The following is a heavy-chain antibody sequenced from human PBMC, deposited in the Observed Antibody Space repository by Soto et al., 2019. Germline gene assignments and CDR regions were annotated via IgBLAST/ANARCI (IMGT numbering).Heavy chain of an antibody. CDR3: ARRLFGSGWTLDS. CDR2: VYHTGST. Sequence: EALSLTCDVSGASITTYYWSWIRQAPGKGLEWIGNVYHTGSTDYNPSLRSRVTISVDTSKNQFSLNMNSVTAADTAVYYCARRLFGSGWTLDSWGQGALVTVSS. CDR1: GASITTYY. D-gene: IGHD6-19*01. J-gene: IGHJ4*02. V-gene: IGHV4-59*13.